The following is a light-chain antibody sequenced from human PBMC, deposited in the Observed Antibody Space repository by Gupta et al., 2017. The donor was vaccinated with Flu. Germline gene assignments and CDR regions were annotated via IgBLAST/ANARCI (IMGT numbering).Light chain of an antibody. V-gene: IGLV1-44*01. CDR2: KNN. CDR3: AAWDDSLLRV. Sequence: QSVLTQPPSASGTPGQRVNISCSGSSSNIGSHTVSWYQQLPGTAPKLLIYKNNQRPSGVPDRFSGSKSGTSASLAISGLQSEDEADYYCAAWDDSLLRVFGGGTKVTVL. CDR1: SSNIGSHT. J-gene: IGLJ3*02.